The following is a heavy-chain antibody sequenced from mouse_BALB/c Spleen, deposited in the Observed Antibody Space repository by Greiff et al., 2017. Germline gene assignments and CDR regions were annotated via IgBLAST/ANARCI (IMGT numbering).Heavy chain of an antibody. CDR2: ISSGGST. J-gene: IGHJ3*01. Sequence: DVMLVESGGGLVKPGGSLKLSCAASGFTFSSYAMSWVRQTPEKRLEWVASISSGGSTYYPDSVKGRFTISRDNARNILYLQMSSLRSEDTAMYYCARGELRAWFAYWGQGTLVTVSA. CDR1: GFTFSSYA. CDR3: ARGELRAWFAY. V-gene: IGHV5-6-5*01. D-gene: IGHD1-1*01.